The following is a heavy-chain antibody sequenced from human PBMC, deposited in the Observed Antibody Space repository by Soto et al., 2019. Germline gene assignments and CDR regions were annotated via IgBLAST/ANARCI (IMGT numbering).Heavy chain of an antibody. Sequence: GGSLRLSCAASGFTFSSYAMHWVRQAPGKGLEWVAVISYDGSNKYYADSVKGRFTISRDNSKNTLYLQMNSLRAEDTAVYYCARDQVVVVAATSYYYYYGMDVWGQGTTVTVSS. CDR1: GFTFSSYA. V-gene: IGHV3-30-3*01. CDR2: ISYDGSNK. J-gene: IGHJ6*02. CDR3: ARDQVVVVAATSYYYYYGMDV. D-gene: IGHD2-15*01.